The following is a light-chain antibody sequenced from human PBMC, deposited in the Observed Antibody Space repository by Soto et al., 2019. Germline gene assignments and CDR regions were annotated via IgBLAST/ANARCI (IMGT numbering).Light chain of an antibody. CDR1: SSDVGVYDY. Sequence: QSALTQPASVSASPGQSIAISCSGTSSDVGVYDYVSWYQHHPGKAPKLIIYEVTYRPSGVSNRFSASKSGNTASLTISGLQAEDEADYYCSSYTRSSTYVFGTGTKLTVL. J-gene: IGLJ1*01. CDR3: SSYTRSSTYV. CDR2: EVT. V-gene: IGLV2-14*01.